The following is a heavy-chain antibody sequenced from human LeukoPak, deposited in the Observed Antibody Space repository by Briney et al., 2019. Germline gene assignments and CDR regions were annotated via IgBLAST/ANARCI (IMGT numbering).Heavy chain of an antibody. Sequence: ASVKVSCKASGGTFSSYAISWVRQAPGQGLEWMGRVNPNNGVPNYAQKFQGRVTMTRDTAISTFYMELNGLRSDDTAVYFCAREVGYSSSYYGRFDPWGQGTLVIVSS. J-gene: IGHJ5*02. CDR1: GGTFSSYA. V-gene: IGHV1-2*06. D-gene: IGHD2-2*01. CDR2: VNPNNGVP. CDR3: AREVGYSSSYYGRFDP.